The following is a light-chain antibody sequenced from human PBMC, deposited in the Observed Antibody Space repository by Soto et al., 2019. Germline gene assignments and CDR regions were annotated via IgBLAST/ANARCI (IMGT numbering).Light chain of an antibody. CDR3: QQRSNWPIT. J-gene: IGKJ5*01. V-gene: IGKV3D-20*02. CDR2: DAS. Sequence: EIVLTQSPGTLSLSPGERATLSFRASQSVSSSYLAWYQHKPGQAPRAXIYDASTRATGIPARFSGSGAGTDCTRTISSLEPEDFEVDDCQQRSNWPITFGQGTRLEIK. CDR1: QSVSSSY.